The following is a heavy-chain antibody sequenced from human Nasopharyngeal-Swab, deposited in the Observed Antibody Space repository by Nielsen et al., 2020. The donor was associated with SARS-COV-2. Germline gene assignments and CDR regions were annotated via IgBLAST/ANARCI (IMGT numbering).Heavy chain of an antibody. CDR1: GYSFPSYC. V-gene: IGHV5-10-1*01. D-gene: IGHD5-12*01. CDR2: IDPSDSYT. Sequence: SCTGSGYSFPSYCISWVRQMPGKGLEWMGRIDPSDSYTNYSPSFQGHVTISADKSISTAYLQWSSLKASDTAMYYCAMPGDSGYDYHWGQGTLVTVSS. J-gene: IGHJ5*02. CDR3: AMPGDSGYDYH.